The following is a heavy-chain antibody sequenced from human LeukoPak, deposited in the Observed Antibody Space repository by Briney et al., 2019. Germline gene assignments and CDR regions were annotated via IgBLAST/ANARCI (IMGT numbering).Heavy chain of an antibody. J-gene: IGHJ3*01. Sequence: PSETLSLTCAVYSESFSGYFWSWIRQPPGKGLEWIGEINGGGRTNYSPSLKSRVTISVDRSKNQFSLKLRSVTATDTAVYYCARGRGGYPDWGQGTMVTVSS. CDR1: SESFSGYF. CDR3: ARGRGGYPD. D-gene: IGHD5-18*01. V-gene: IGHV4-34*01. CDR2: INGGGRT.